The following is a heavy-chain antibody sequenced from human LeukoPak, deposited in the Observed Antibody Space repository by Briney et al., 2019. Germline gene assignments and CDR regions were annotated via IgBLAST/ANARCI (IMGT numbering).Heavy chain of an antibody. CDR1: GFTFSSYA. CDR3: AREFCSGGTCYLDY. Sequence: GGSLRLSCAASGFTFSSYAMSWVRQAPGKGLEWVSAISGSGGSTYYADSVKGRFTISRDNSKNTVYLQMNSLRAEDTAVYYCAREFCSGGTCYLDYWGQGTLVTVSS. V-gene: IGHV3-23*01. CDR2: ISGSGGST. D-gene: IGHD2-15*01. J-gene: IGHJ4*02.